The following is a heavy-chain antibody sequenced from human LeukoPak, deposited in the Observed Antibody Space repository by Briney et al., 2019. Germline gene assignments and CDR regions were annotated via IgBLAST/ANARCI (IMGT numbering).Heavy chain of an antibody. D-gene: IGHD5-18*01. V-gene: IGHV7-4-1*04. CDR1: GGTFSSYA. CDR3: ARDGIELWSPYYYYYYMDV. Sequence: ASVKVSCKASGGTFSSYAISWVRQAPGQGLEWMGWINTNTGNPSYAQAFTGRFVFSLDTSVNMAYLQINSLKAEDTAVYYCARDGIELWSPYYYYYYMDVWAKGTTVIVSS. J-gene: IGHJ6*03. CDR2: INTNTGNP.